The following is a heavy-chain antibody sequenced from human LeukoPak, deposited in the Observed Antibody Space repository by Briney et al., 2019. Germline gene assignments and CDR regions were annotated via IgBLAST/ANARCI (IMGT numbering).Heavy chain of an antibody. V-gene: IGHV1-2*02. CDR3: ARRYDFWSGYPTAFDY. CDR2: INPNTGGT. D-gene: IGHD3-3*01. J-gene: IGHJ4*02. Sequence: ASVKVSFKASGYTFTVYYIHWVRQAAGQGLEWMGFINPNTGGTSYAQKFQARVTMTRDTSISTAYMELSGLRSDDTAVYYCARRYDFWSGYPTAFDYWGQGTLVTVSS. CDR1: GYTFTVYY.